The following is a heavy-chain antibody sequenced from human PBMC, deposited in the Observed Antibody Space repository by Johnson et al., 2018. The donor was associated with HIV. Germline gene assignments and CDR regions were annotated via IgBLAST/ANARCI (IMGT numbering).Heavy chain of an antibody. J-gene: IGHJ3*02. CDR1: GFTFSSYG. CDR2: ISYDGSNK. V-gene: IGHV3-30*03. Sequence: QVQLVESGGGVVQPGRSLRLSCAVSGFTFSSYGMHWVRRAPGKGLEWVAVISYDGSNKYYVDSVKGRFTISRDNAKNSLYLQMNSLRAEDTAVYYCARDPDVTPGAFDIWGQGTMVTVSS. D-gene: IGHD2-15*01. CDR3: ARDPDVTPGAFDI.